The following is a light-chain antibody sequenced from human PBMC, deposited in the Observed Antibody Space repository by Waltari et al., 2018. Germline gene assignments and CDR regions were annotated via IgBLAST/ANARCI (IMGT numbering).Light chain of an antibody. CDR3: QKYGSLPAT. CDR1: QNINKY. Sequence: ETMLTQSPGTLSLSPGERATLSCRASQNINKYLAWYQHKPGQAPRLLIYDASSRATGIPDRFSGSGSGTDFSLTISRLEPEDFAVYYCQKYGSLPATFGQGTKVEIK. V-gene: IGKV3-20*01. CDR2: DAS. J-gene: IGKJ1*01.